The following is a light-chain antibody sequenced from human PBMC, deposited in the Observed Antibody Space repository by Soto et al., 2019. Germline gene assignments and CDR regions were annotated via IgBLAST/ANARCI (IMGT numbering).Light chain of an antibody. V-gene: IGKV3-20*01. J-gene: IGKJ1*01. CDR2: STS. Sequence: EIVLTQSPGNLSLSPGEGATLSCRASQSVNSNYLAWFQQKPGQAPRLLIYSTSNRATGIPDRFSGSGSGTDFTLTISRLEPEDFVVYYCQQYDKSPWTFGQGTKVEIK. CDR3: QQYDKSPWT. CDR1: QSVNSNY.